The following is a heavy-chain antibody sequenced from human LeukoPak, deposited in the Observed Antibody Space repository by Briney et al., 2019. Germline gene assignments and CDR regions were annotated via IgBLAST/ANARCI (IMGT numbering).Heavy chain of an antibody. CDR2: IWHDGSYE. Sequence: AGGSLRLSCAASGFTFSRYGMHWVRQAPGKGLEWVAVIWHDGSYEYYADSVKGRFTTSRDSSKNTLYLQMNSLRAEDTAVYYCAKDGVGATSLDCWGQGTLVTVSS. CDR1: GFTFSRYG. V-gene: IGHV3-33*06. CDR3: AKDGVGATSLDC. D-gene: IGHD1-26*01. J-gene: IGHJ4*02.